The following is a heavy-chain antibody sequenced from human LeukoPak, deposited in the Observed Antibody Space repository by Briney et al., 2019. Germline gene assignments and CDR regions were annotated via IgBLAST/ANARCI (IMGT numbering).Heavy chain of an antibody. CDR1: GFTFSSYA. CDR2: ISGSGGST. Sequence: GGSLRLSCAASGFTFSSYAMSWVRQAPGKGLEWVSAISGSGGSTYYADSVKGRFTISRDNSKNTLYLQMNSLRAEDTAVYYCAKDANNYDILTGYYKISPLRSQIFDYWGQGTLVTVSS. J-gene: IGHJ4*02. D-gene: IGHD3-9*01. V-gene: IGHV3-23*01. CDR3: AKDANNYDILTGYYKISPLRSQIFDY.